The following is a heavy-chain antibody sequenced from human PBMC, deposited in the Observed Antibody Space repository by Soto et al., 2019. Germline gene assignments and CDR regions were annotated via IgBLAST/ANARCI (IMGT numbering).Heavy chain of an antibody. D-gene: IGHD3-3*01. CDR2: ISYDGSNK. Sequence: GGSLRLSCAASGFTFSSYGMHWVRQAPGKGLEWVAVISYDGSNKYYADSVKGRFTISRDNSKNTLYLQMNSLRAEDTAVYYCAKDRAYYDFWSGYYDAFDIWGQGTMVTVSS. CDR1: GFTFSSYG. CDR3: AKDRAYYDFWSGYYDAFDI. V-gene: IGHV3-30*18. J-gene: IGHJ3*02.